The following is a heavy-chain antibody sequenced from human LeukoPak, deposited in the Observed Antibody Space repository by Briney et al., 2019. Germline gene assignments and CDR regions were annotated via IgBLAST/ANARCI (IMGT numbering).Heavy chain of an antibody. Sequence: GGSLRPSCAASGFTFSSYAMGWVRQAPGKGLEWVSAISGSGGSTYYADSVKGRFTTSRDNSKNTLYLQMNSLRAEDTAVYYCASVHYDFWSGYFSWGQGTLVTVSS. V-gene: IGHV3-23*01. CDR2: ISGSGGST. D-gene: IGHD3-3*01. J-gene: IGHJ5*02. CDR3: ASVHYDFWSGYFS. CDR1: GFTFSSYA.